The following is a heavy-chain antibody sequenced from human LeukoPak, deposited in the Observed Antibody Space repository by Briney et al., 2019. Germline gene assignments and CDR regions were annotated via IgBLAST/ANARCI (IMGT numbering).Heavy chain of an antibody. Sequence: SSETLSLTCTVSGGSISSGSYYWSWIRQPAGKGLEWIGRIYTSGSTNYNPSLKSRVTISVDTSKNQFSLKLSSVTAADTAVYYCARKSATDNWFDPWGQGTLVTVSS. CDR3: ARKSATDNWFDP. V-gene: IGHV4-61*02. CDR2: IYTSGST. CDR1: GGSISSGSYY. J-gene: IGHJ5*02.